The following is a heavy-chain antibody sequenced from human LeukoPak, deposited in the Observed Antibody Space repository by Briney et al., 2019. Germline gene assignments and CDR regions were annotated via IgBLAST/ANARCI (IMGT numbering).Heavy chain of an antibody. CDR3: AKDRLNPVKPIVVVVAAPYYYYMDV. D-gene: IGHD2-15*01. J-gene: IGHJ6*03. V-gene: IGHV3-30*02. Sequence: PGGSLRLSCAASGFTFSDYGMHWVRQAPGKGLEWVAFIRYDGSNKYYADSVKGRFTISRDNSKNTLYLQMNSLRAEDTAVYYCAKDRLNPVKPIVVVVAAPYYYYMDVWGKGTTVTISS. CDR2: IRYDGSNK. CDR1: GFTFSDYG.